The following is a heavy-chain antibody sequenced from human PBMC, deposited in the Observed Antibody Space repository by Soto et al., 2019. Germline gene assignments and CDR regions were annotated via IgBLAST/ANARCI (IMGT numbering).Heavy chain of an antibody. CDR1: GFTFSSYA. Sequence: HPGGSLRLSCAASGFTFSSYAMSWVRQAPGKGLEWVSAISGSGGSTYYADSVKGRFTISRDNSKNTLYLQMNSLRAEDTAVYYCAKGHSGSYYNAVDYWGQGTLVTVSS. D-gene: IGHD3-10*01. V-gene: IGHV3-23*01. CDR2: ISGSGGST. CDR3: AKGHSGSYYNAVDY. J-gene: IGHJ4*02.